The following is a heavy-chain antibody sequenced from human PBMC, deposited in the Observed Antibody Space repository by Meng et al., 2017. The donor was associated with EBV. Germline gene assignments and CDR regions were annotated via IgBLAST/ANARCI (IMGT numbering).Heavy chain of an antibody. Sequence: QGKQWQSGVGEKKLGPSVRVPSKASGGTFSSYAISWVRQAPGQGLEWMGGIIPIFGTANYAQKFQGRVTITADKSTSTAYMELSSLRSEDTAVYYCARAEIAAAGRLDYWGQGTLVTVSS. J-gene: IGHJ4*02. V-gene: IGHV1-69*06. CDR3: ARAEIAAAGRLDY. CDR2: IIPIFGTA. D-gene: IGHD6-13*01. CDR1: GGTFSSYA.